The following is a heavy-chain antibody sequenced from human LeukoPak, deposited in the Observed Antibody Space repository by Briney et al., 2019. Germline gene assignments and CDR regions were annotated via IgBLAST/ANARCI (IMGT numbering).Heavy chain of an antibody. CDR3: AKDGHIVVVPAAIDY. J-gene: IGHJ4*02. CDR1: GFTFSSYA. Sequence: GGSLRLSCAASGFTFSSYAMSWVRQAPGKGLEWVSAISGMGGSTYYADSVKGRFTISRDNSKNTLYLQMNSLRAEDTAVYYCAKDGHIVVVPAAIDYRGQGTLVTVSS. CDR2: ISGMGGST. V-gene: IGHV3-23*01. D-gene: IGHD2-2*01.